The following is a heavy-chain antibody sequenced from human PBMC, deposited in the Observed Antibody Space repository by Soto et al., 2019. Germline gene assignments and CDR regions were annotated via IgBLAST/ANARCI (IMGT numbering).Heavy chain of an antibody. V-gene: IGHV4-30-4*08. CDR3: ARGRYCLTGRCFPNWFDS. CDR2: IYKSATT. J-gene: IGHJ5*01. CDR1: GDSISTVDYF. Sequence: PSETLSLTCSVSGDSISTVDYFWAWIRQPPGQALEYIGYIYKSATTYYNPSFESRIAIPLDTSKSQFSLNVTSVTAADTAVYFCARGRYCLTGRCFPNWFDSWGQGTLVTV. D-gene: IGHD2-15*01.